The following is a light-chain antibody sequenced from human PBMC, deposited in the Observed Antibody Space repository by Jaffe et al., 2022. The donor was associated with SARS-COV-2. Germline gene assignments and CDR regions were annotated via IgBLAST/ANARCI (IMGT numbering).Light chain of an antibody. CDR1: GGYIADNY. V-gene: IGLV6-57*02. CDR3: QSYNANSRWV. Sequence: FILTQPHSVSGSPGKTVHISCTGSGGYIADNYVQWFQRRPDSAPTSLIYENDRRPSGVSDRFSGSLDRSSNSASLTISDLTTEDEADYFCQSYNANSRWVFGGGTRLTVL. CDR2: END. J-gene: IGLJ3*02.